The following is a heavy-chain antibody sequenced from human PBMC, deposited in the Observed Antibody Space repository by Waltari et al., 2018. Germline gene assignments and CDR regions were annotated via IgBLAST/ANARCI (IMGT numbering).Heavy chain of an antibody. CDR2: INHSGST. CDR3: ARGPIVVVPAAMEFDP. D-gene: IGHD2-2*01. J-gene: IGHJ5*02. Sequence: QVQLQQWGAGLLKPSETLSLTCAVYGGSFSGYYWSWIRQPPGKGLEWIGEINHSGSTNYNPSLKSRVTISVDTSKNQFSLKLSSVTAADTAVYYCARGPIVVVPAAMEFDPWGQGTLVTVSS. CDR1: GGSFSGYY. V-gene: IGHV4-34*01.